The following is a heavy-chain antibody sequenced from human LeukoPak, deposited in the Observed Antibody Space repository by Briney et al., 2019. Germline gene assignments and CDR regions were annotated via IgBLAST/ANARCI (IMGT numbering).Heavy chain of an antibody. CDR3: TTVYRHIAAAGGYY. CDR2: IKSKADGGTT. D-gene: IGHD6-13*01. V-gene: IGHV3-15*01. J-gene: IGHJ4*02. CDR1: GFTFSNAW. Sequence: GGSLRLSCAASGFTFSNAWMSWVRQAPGKGLEWVGRIKSKADGGTTDYAAPVKGRFTISRDDSKNTLYLQMNSLKTEDTAVYYCTTVYRHIAAAGGYYWGQGTLVTVSS.